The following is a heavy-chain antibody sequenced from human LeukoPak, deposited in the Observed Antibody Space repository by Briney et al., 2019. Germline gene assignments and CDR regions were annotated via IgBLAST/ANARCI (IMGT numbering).Heavy chain of an antibody. CDR1: GGSVNSGAYY. Sequence: SETLSVICTVSGGSVNSGAYYWSWIRQFPGKGLEWIGQIFFTGRTDYNPSLKSRLAISIDTSRDQFSLELSSVSAADTATYYCARDRASGMDYWGQGILVTVSS. J-gene: IGHJ4*02. CDR3: ARDRASGMDY. D-gene: IGHD3-10*01. CDR2: IFFTGRT. V-gene: IGHV4-31*03.